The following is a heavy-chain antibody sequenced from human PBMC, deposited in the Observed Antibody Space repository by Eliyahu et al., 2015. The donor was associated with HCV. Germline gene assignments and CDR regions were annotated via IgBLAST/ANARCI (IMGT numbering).Heavy chain of an antibody. CDR2: INHSGST. V-gene: IGHV4-34*01. J-gene: IGHJ5*02. Sequence: QVQLQQWGAGLLKPSETLSLTCAVYGGSFSGYYWSWIRQPPGKGLEWIGEINHSGSTNYNPSLKSRVTISVDTSKNQFSLKLSSVTAADTAVYYCASREDVVVAADWFDPWGQGTLVTVSS. D-gene: IGHD2-15*01. CDR3: ASREDVVVAADWFDP. CDR1: GGSFSGYY.